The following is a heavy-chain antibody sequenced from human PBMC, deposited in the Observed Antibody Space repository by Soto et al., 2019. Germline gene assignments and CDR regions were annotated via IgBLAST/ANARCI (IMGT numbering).Heavy chain of an antibody. V-gene: IGHV4-30-4*01. J-gene: IGHJ4*02. CDR2: IYYSGST. D-gene: IGHD2-2*01. CDR1: GGSISSGDYY. Sequence: SETLSLTCTVSGGSISSGDYYWSWIRQPPGKGLEWIGYIYYSGSTYYNPSLKSRVTIPVDTSKNQFSLKLSSVTAADTAVYYCACSTTSTTTTENDYWGQGTLLTVSS. CDR3: ACSTTSTTTTENDY.